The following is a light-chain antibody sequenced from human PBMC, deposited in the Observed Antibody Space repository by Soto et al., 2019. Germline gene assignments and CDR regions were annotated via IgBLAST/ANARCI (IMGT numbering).Light chain of an antibody. CDR2: VAS. CDR3: QQGYSTPHT. Sequence: AIRMTQSPSSLSASPGDRVTITCRASQDISSYLAWYQQKPGKAPNLLIYVASTLQSGVPSRFSGSGSGTDFTLTISSLQPEDFATYYCQQGYSTPHTFGQGTKLEIK. CDR1: QDISSY. J-gene: IGKJ2*01. V-gene: IGKV1-8*01.